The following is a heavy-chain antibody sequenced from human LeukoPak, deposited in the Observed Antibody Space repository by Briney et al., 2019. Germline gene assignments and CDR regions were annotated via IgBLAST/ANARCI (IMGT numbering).Heavy chain of an antibody. J-gene: IGHJ3*02. Sequence: PSASVKVSCKASGYTFTNYHMHWVRQAPGQGLEWLGLVKPKSGDSDFVQKFRGRVTVTTDVSTTTIHMELSNLRSDDTAVYYCARDRGVPGPGNALDIWGQGTMVTVSS. CDR2: VKPKSGDS. D-gene: IGHD2-8*01. CDR1: GYTFTNYH. CDR3: ARDRGVPGPGNALDI. V-gene: IGHV1-2*06.